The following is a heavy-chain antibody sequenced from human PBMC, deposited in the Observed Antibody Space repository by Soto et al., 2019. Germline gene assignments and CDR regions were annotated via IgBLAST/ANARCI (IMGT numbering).Heavy chain of an antibody. D-gene: IGHD3-22*01. CDR1: GGTFSSYA. V-gene: IGHV1-69*13. CDR2: IIPIFGTA. Sequence: SVKVSCKASGGTFSSYAISWVRQAPGQGLEWMGGIIPIFGTANYAQKFQGRATITADESTSTAYMELSSLRSEDTAVYYCARYPNTYNYDSTGHYSVRESSFDYWGQGTLVTVSS. J-gene: IGHJ4*02. CDR3: ARYPNTYNYDSTGHYSVRESSFDY.